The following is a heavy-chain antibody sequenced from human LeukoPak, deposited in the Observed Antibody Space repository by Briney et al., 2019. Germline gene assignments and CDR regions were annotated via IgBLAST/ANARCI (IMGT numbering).Heavy chain of an antibody. V-gene: IGHV1-18*01. CDR3: ATSGSYPYDAFDI. D-gene: IGHD1-26*01. J-gene: IGHJ3*02. Sequence: ASVRVSCKASGYTFTSYGISWVRQAPGHGLEWMGWISAYNGNTNYAQKLQGRVTMTTDTSTSTAYMELRSLRSDDTAVYYCATSGSYPYDAFDIWGQGTMVTVSS. CDR1: GYTFTSYG. CDR2: ISAYNGNT.